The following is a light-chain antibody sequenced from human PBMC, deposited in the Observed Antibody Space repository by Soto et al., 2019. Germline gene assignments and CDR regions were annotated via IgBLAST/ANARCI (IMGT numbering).Light chain of an antibody. CDR2: DAS. V-gene: IGKV3-11*01. Sequence: EIVLTQYPATLSLSPGERATLSCRASQSVSSYLAWYQQRPGQAPRLLMYDASNRATGIPARFSGSGSGTDFTLTISSLEPEDFALYYCQQRSNWPLTFGGGTKVEI. CDR1: QSVSSY. CDR3: QQRSNWPLT. J-gene: IGKJ4*01.